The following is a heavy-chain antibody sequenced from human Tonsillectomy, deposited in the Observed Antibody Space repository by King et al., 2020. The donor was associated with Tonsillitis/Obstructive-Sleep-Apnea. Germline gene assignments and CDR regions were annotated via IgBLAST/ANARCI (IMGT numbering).Heavy chain of an antibody. CDR2: IITILGIA. J-gene: IGHJ4*02. V-gene: IGHV1-69*09. CDR3: ARGAEILSDSPFDY. Sequence: QLVQSGAEVKKPGSSVKVSCKASGGTFSSYAISWVRQAPGQGLEWMGRIITILGIANYAQKFQGRVTIPADKSTSTAYMELSSLRSEDTAVYYCARGAEILSDSPFDYWGQGTLVTVSS. CDR1: GGTFSSYA. D-gene: IGHD2-15*01.